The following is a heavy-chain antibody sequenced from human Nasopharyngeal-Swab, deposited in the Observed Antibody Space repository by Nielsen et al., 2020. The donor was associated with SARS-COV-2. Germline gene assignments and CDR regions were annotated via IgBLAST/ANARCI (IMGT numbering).Heavy chain of an antibody. Sequence: GESLKISCAASGFTFSSYGMHWVRQAPGKGLEWVAFIRYDGSNKYYADSVKGRSTISRDNSKNTLYLQMNSLRAEDTAVYYCAKDRVIYGSGYYYMDVWGKGTTVTVSS. CDR1: GFTFSSYG. J-gene: IGHJ6*03. CDR3: AKDRVIYGSGYYYMDV. D-gene: IGHD3-10*01. CDR2: IRYDGSNK. V-gene: IGHV3-30*02.